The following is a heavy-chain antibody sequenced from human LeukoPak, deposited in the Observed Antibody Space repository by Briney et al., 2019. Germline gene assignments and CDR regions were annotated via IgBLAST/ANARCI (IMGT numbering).Heavy chain of an antibody. CDR3: ATGIGGSMVYFDY. V-gene: IGHV1-24*01. CDR2: FEPEDGET. CDR1: GYTLTELS. D-gene: IGHD5-12*01. Sequence: ASVKLSCTVSGYTLTELSMHWVRHAAGTGRGWRGGFEPEDGETIYAQKFQARVTIPEDTSTETAYMGLSSLRSEDTAVYYCATGIGGSMVYFDYWGQGNLVTVSS. J-gene: IGHJ4*02.